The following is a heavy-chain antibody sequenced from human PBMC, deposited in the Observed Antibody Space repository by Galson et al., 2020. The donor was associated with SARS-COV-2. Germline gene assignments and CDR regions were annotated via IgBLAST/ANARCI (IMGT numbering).Heavy chain of an antibody. D-gene: IGHD3-9*01. CDR3: TRGVDDIFGVNWFDP. Sequence: GGSLRLSCTASGFTFGDYAMSWVRQAPGKGLEWVGFIRSKAYGGTTEYAASVKGRFTISRDDSKSIAYLQMNSLKTEDTAVYYCTRGVDDIFGVNWFDPWGQGTLVTVSS. CDR2: IRSKAYGGTT. J-gene: IGHJ5*02. V-gene: IGHV3-49*04. CDR1: GFTFGDYA.